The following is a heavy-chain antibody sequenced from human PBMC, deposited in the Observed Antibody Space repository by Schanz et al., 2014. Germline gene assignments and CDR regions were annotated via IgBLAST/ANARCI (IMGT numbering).Heavy chain of an antibody. V-gene: IGHV1-2*06. D-gene: IGHD5-12*01. CDR3: AREKGHGYSGLS. CDR2: INPNTGGT. Sequence: QVHLVQSGAEVKKPGASVKVSCKASGYTFISYFIHWVRQAPGQGLEWMGRINPNTGGTNFAQKCQGRVTMTRDTSITTAYMDLSGLTSDDTAVYYCAREKGHGYSGLSWGQGTLLAVSS. J-gene: IGHJ5*02. CDR1: GYTFISYF.